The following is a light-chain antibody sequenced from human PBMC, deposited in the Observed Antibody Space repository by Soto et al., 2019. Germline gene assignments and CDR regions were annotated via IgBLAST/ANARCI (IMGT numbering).Light chain of an antibody. CDR3: QQYNSYLWP. CDR2: KAS. J-gene: IGKJ1*01. CDR1: QSISSW. V-gene: IGKV1-5*03. Sequence: DIQMTQSPSTLSASVGDRVTITCRASQSISSWLAWYQQKPGKAPKLLIYKASSLESGVPSRFSGSGSGTEFTLTISSLQPDDFATYYCQQYNSYLWPFGQGTKVESK.